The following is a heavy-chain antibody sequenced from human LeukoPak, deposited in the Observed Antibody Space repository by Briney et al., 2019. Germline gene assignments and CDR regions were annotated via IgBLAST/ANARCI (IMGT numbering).Heavy chain of an antibody. CDR2: ISSSGSTI. CDR1: GFTFSDYY. V-gene: IGHV3-11*04. CDR3: AREGYSGSYYDY. D-gene: IGHD1-26*01. J-gene: IGHJ4*02. Sequence: GGSLRLSCAASGFTFSDYYMSWFRQAPGKGLEGVSYISSSGSTIYYADSVKGRFTISRDNAKNSLYLQMNSLRAEDTAVYYCAREGYSGSYYDYWGQGTLVTVSS.